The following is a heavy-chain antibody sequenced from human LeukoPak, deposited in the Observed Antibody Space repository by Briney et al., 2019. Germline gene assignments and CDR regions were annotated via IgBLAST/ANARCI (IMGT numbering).Heavy chain of an antibody. CDR2: INPNSGGT. J-gene: IGHJ4*02. V-gene: IGHV1-2*02. CDR1: GYTFTGYY. D-gene: IGHD1-26*01. Sequence: AASVKVSCKASGYTFTGYYMHWVRQAPGQGLEWMGWINPNSGGTNYAQKFQGRVTMTRDTSISTAYMELSRLRSDDTAVYYCASNFFVETGATQDESFDYWGQGTLVTVSS. CDR3: ASNFFVETGATQDESFDY.